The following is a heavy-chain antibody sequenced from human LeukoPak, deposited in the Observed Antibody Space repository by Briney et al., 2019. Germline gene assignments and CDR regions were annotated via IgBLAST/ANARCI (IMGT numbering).Heavy chain of an antibody. Sequence: SETLSLTCTVSGGSISSGSYYWSWIRQPPGEGLEWIGYIKYTGVTNYNPSLRGRITISLDTSKNQFSLKLTSVTAADTAVYYCARSFYSGYAQPFDSWGQGTLLTVSS. D-gene: IGHD5-12*01. CDR2: IKYTGVT. V-gene: IGHV4-61*01. J-gene: IGHJ4*02. CDR3: ARSFYSGYAQPFDS. CDR1: GGSISSGSYY.